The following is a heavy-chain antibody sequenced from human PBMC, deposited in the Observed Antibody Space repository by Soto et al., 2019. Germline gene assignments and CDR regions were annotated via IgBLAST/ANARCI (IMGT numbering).Heavy chain of an antibody. CDR3: ARAHGDTAMVTAFFDY. Sequence: ASVKVSCKASGGTFSSYAISWVRQAPGQGLEWMGGIIPIFGTANYAQKFQGRVTITADESTSTAYMELSSLRSEDTAVYYCARAHGDTAMVTAFFDYWGQGTLVTVSS. V-gene: IGHV1-69*13. J-gene: IGHJ4*02. D-gene: IGHD5-18*01. CDR1: GGTFSSYA. CDR2: IIPIFGTA.